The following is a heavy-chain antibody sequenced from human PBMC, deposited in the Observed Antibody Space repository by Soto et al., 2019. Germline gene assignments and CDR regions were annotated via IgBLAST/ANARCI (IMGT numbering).Heavy chain of an antibody. Sequence: SETLSLTCTVSGGSISSGGYYWSWIRQHPGKGLEWIGYIYYSGSTYYNPSLKSRVTISVDTSKNQFSLKLNSVTAADTAMYYCARHRVEVAATGFDFWGQGILVTVSS. CDR3: ARHRVEVAATGFDF. V-gene: IGHV4-31*03. CDR2: IYYSGST. D-gene: IGHD6-19*01. J-gene: IGHJ4*02. CDR1: GGSISSGGYY.